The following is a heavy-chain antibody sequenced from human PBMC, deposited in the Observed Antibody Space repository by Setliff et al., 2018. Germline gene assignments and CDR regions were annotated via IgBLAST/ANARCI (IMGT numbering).Heavy chain of an antibody. Sequence: GESLTISCVVSGFTFSSYAMSWVRQAPGKGLEWVSTITGSAARTYYADSVKGRFTISRDNSKSILYLQMNSLRAEDTAVYYCAKDHSYDFWAGILNPFWGQGTLVTVSS. CDR1: GFTFSSYA. CDR3: AKDHSYDFWAGILNPF. J-gene: IGHJ4*02. D-gene: IGHD3-3*01. V-gene: IGHV3-23*01. CDR2: ITGSAART.